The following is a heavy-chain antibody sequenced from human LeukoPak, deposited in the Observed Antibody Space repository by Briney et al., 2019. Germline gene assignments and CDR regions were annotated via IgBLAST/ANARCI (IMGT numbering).Heavy chain of an antibody. Sequence: ASVKVSCKASGGTFSSHAITWVRQAPAQGLEWMGGINPIYHTPTYAQIFQGRVTITKYESTSTASMDLSSLTSEDTAVYYCARGRTTGEFDYWGQGTLVTVSS. CDR1: GGTFSSHA. J-gene: IGHJ4*02. V-gene: IGHV1-69*05. CDR3: ARGRTTGEFDY. CDR2: INPIYHTP. D-gene: IGHD4-11*01.